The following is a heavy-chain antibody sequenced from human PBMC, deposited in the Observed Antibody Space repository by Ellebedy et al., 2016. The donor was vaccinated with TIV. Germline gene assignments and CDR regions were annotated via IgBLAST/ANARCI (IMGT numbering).Heavy chain of an antibody. J-gene: IGHJ5*02. CDR1: GGSISSSSYF. CDR3: ARPNYDILTGSNTWFDP. D-gene: IGHD3-9*01. V-gene: IGHV4-39*01. CDR2: IYHSGST. Sequence: SETLSLTCTVSGGSISSSSYFWGWIRQPPGKGLEWIGSIYHSGSTYYNPSLNSRVTITVDTSKNQFSLKLNSVTAADTAVYYCARPNYDILTGSNTWFDPWGRGTLVTVSS.